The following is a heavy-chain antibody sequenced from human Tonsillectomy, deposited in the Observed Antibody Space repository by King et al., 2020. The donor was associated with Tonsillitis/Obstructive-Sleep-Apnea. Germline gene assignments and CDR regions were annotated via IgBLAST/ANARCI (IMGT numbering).Heavy chain of an antibody. J-gene: IGHJ5*02. V-gene: IGHV4-59*01. CDR3: ARGRLPGGKNWFDP. Sequence: MQLQESGPGLVKPSETLSLTCTVSGGSISSYYWNWIRQPPGKGLEWIGYISDSVSTKYNPSLTGRVTISVDTAKNQFSLKLNSVTAADTAMYYCARGRLPGGKNWFDPWGQGTLVTVSS. CDR1: GGSISSYY. D-gene: IGHD4-23*01. CDR2: ISDSVST.